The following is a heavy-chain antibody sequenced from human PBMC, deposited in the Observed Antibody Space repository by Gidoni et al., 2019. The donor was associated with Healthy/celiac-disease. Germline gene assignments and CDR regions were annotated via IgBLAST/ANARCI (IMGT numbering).Heavy chain of an antibody. CDR2: IYYSGST. CDR1: GCSISSYY. CDR3: ARFRSISPDAFDI. Sequence: QVQLQASGPRLVKPSETRSLTCTVSGCSISSYYWSWIRQPPGKGLEWIGYIYYSGSTNYNPSLKSRVTISVDTSKNQFSLKLSSVTAADTAVYYCARFRSISPDAFDIWGQGTMVTVSS. J-gene: IGHJ3*02. V-gene: IGHV4-59*01.